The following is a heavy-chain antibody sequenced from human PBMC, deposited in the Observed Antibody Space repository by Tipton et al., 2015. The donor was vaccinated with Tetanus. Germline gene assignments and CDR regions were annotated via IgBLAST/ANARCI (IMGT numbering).Heavy chain of an antibody. D-gene: IGHD3-10*01. J-gene: IGHJ4*02. V-gene: IGHV3-33*08. Sequence: SLRLSCAASGFPFSGAWMDWVRQAPGKGLEWVAVSWYDGTDKYYADSVKGRFTISRDNARNSLSLQMNSLTAEDTAVYYCARVRFFGSGSYSFDYWGQGTQVTVSS. CDR1: GFPFSGAW. CDR2: SWYDGTDK. CDR3: ARVRFFGSGSYSFDY.